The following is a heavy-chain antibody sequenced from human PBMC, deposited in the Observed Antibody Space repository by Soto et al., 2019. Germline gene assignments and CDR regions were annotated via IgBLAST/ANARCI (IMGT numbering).Heavy chain of an antibody. D-gene: IGHD3-10*01. V-gene: IGHV4-39*01. CDR2: IYYSGST. J-gene: IGHJ4*02. Sequence: SETLSLTCTVSGGSISSSSYYWGWIRQPPGKGLEWIGSIYYSGSTYYNPSLKSRVTISVDTSKNQFSRKLSSVTAADTAVYYCARLLDYYYGSGSYLLAFDYWGQGTLVTVSS. CDR3: ARLLDYYYGSGSYLLAFDY. CDR1: GGSISSSSYY.